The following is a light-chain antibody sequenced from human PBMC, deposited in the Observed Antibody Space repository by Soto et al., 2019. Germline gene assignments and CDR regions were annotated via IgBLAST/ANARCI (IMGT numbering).Light chain of an antibody. CDR2: LNKDGSH. CDR3: QTWGPGFRV. Sequence: QSVLTQSPSASASLGASVKLTCTLSSGHTTYPIAWHQQQPQKGPRFLMTLNKDGSHSKGDGIPDRFSGSISGAERYLIISSLQSEDEADYYCQTWGPGFRVFGGGTKVTVL. J-gene: IGLJ2*01. V-gene: IGLV4-69*02. CDR1: SGHTTYP.